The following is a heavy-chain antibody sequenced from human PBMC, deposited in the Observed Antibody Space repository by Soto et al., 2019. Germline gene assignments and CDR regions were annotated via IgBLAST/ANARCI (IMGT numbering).Heavy chain of an antibody. CDR1: GYTFTSYD. Sequence: GASVKVSCKASGYTFTSYDINWVRQATGQGLEWMGWMNPNSGNTGYAQKFQGRVTMTRNTSISTAYMELSSLRSEDTAVYYCARGVLDLEPFDYWGQGTLVTVSS. V-gene: IGHV1-8*01. CDR2: MNPNSGNT. D-gene: IGHD3-3*01. J-gene: IGHJ4*02. CDR3: ARGVLDLEPFDY.